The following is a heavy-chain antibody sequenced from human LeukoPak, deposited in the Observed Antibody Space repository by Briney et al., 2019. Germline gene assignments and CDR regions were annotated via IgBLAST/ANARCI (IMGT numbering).Heavy chain of an antibody. CDR2: TYYRSKWHN. V-gene: IGHV6-1*01. CDR3: ASALRTSGWYGYNWFDP. J-gene: IGHJ5*02. Sequence: PSQTLSLTCAISGDSVSSNSAAWNWIRQSPSRGLEWLGRTYYRSKWHNDYAISVKSRITINPDTSKNQFSLHLNSVTPDDTAVYYCASALRTSGWYGYNWFDPWGQGTLVIVSS. D-gene: IGHD6-19*01. CDR1: GDSVSSNSAA.